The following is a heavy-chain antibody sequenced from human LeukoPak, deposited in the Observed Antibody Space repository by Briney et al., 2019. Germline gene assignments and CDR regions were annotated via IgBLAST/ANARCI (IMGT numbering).Heavy chain of an antibody. V-gene: IGHV3-53*01. D-gene: IGHD5-24*01. CDR1: GFPIRSNY. J-gene: IGHJ4*02. CDR3: ARGAGYNYPYYFDY. CDR2: IYGGGNI. Sequence: PGGSLSLSCAASGFPIRSNYMNWVRQAPGKGLEWVSVIYGGGNIYYADSVKGRFTISRDNSKNTLYLQMNSLRAEDTAVYYCARGAGYNYPYYFDYWGQGTLVTVSS.